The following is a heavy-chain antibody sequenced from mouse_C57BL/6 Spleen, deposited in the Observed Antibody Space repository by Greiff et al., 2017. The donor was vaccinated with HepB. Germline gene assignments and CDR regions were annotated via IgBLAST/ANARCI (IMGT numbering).Heavy chain of an antibody. CDR2: IDPEDGET. J-gene: IGHJ4*01. CDR1: GFNIKDYY. V-gene: IGHV14-2*01. Sequence: EVQLVESGAELVKPGASVKLSCTASGFNIKDYYMHWVKQRTEQGLEWIGRIDPEDGETKYAPKFQGKATITADTSSNTAYLQLSSLTSEDTAVYYCAVYYYGSSYKDAMDYWGQGTSVTVSS. CDR3: AVYYYGSSYKDAMDY. D-gene: IGHD1-1*01.